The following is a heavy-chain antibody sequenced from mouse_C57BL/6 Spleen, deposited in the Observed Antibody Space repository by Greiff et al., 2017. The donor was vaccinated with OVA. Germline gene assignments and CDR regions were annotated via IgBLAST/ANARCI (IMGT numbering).Heavy chain of an antibody. J-gene: IGHJ4*01. CDR2: IRSKSNNYAT. V-gene: IGHV10-1*01. Sequence: DVKLVESGGGLVQPKGSLKLSCAASGFSFNTYAMNWVRQAPGKGLEWVARIRSKSNNYATYYADSVKDRFTISRDDSESMLYLQMNNLKTEDTAMYYCVRLGYAMDYWGQGTSVTVSS. CDR3: VRLGYAMDY. CDR1: GFSFNTYA.